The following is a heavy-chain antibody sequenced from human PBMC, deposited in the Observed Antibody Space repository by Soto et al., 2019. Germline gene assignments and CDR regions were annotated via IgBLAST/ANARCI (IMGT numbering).Heavy chain of an antibody. D-gene: IGHD6-19*01. V-gene: IGHV1-58*01. CDR2: IVVASGYS. Sequence: LVQSGPDVKKPGTSVMVSCKTSGFTFGSSAVQWVRQVRGQRLEWIGWIVVASGYSNVAQKFQDRVSLTRDLFTNTAFMELSSLTSEDSAMYYCAADVIGVAGDFDHWGQGTLVSVSS. CDR3: AADVIGVAGDFDH. CDR1: GFTFGSSA. J-gene: IGHJ4*02.